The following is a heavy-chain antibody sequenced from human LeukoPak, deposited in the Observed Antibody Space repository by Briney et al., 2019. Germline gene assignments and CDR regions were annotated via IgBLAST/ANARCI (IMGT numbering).Heavy chain of an antibody. J-gene: IGHJ6*02. CDR1: GYTFTSYG. CDR2: ISGYNGNT. Sequence: ASVKVSCKASGYTFTSYGISWVRQAPGQGLAWMGWISGYNGNTNYAQKLQGRVTMTTDTSTSTAYTELRSLRSDDTALYFRAKEAYDILTGSIGYYYGMDVWGQGTTVTVSS. CDR3: AKEAYDILTGSIGYYYGMDV. D-gene: IGHD3-9*01. V-gene: IGHV1-18*01.